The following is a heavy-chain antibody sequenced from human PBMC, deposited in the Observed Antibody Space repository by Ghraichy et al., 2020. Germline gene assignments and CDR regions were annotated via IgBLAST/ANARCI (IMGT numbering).Heavy chain of an antibody. D-gene: IGHD6-19*01. Sequence: GGSLRLSCAASGFSISTSWMHWVRQRPGKGLVWVSDILGDGTTTNYADSVKGRFTISRDNAKNTVYLQMDSLRAEDTAAYYCARDLRQWTGGGDYWGQGTLVIVSS. J-gene: IGHJ4*02. CDR1: GFSISTSW. V-gene: IGHV3-74*01. CDR3: ARDLRQWTGGGDY. CDR2: ILGDGTTT.